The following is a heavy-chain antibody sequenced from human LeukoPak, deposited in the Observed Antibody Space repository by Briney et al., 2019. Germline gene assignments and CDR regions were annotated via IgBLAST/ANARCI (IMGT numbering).Heavy chain of an antibody. CDR1: GGSISGYF. CDR2: IYSSGSN. Sequence: SETLSLTCTVSGGSISGYFWSWIRQPAGKGLEWIGRIYSSGSNNYNPSLKSRVTMSLDTSKNHLSLNLSSVTAADTAVYYCARVLYYYDSSGYYFNFDAFDIWGQGTMVTVSS. CDR3: ARVLYYYDSSGYYFNFDAFDI. J-gene: IGHJ3*02. V-gene: IGHV4-4*07. D-gene: IGHD3-22*01.